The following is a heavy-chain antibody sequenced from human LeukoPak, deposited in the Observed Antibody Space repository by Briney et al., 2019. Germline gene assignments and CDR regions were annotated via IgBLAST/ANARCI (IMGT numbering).Heavy chain of an antibody. Sequence: SETLSLTCAVYGGSFSGYYWSWIRQPPGKGLEWIGEINHSGSTNYNPSLKSRVTISVDTSKNQFSLKLSSVTAADTAVYYCARGVLELPPYYYMDVWGKGTTVTVSS. CDR2: INHSGST. CDR1: GGSFSGYY. V-gene: IGHV4-34*01. J-gene: IGHJ6*03. D-gene: IGHD1-7*01. CDR3: ARGVLELPPYYYMDV.